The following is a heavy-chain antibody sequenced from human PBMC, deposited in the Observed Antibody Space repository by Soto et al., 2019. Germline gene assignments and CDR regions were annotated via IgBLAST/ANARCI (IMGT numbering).Heavy chain of an antibody. V-gene: IGHV3-74*01. Sequence: EVQLVESGGGLVQPGGSLRLSCAASGFTFSDYWMRWVRQIPGKGLVWVSLISRDGSSTSYADSVKGRFTISRDNAKNTLYLQLNRLRVEDTAVHYCARVRPGYSYGGITGYHYYLDVWGKGTTVTVSS. CDR2: ISRDGSST. J-gene: IGHJ6*03. CDR3: ARVRPGYSYGGITGYHYYLDV. CDR1: GFTFSDYW. D-gene: IGHD5-18*01.